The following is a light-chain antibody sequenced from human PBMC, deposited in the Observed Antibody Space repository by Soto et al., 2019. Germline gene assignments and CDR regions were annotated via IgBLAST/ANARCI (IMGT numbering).Light chain of an antibody. J-gene: IGLJ1*01. CDR2: GVS. V-gene: IGLV2-11*01. CDR1: SSDVGNYNY. Sequence: QSVLTQPRSVSGSPGQSVTISCTVTSSDVGNYNYVSWYQQYPGKVPKLMIYGVSKRPSGVPDRFSGSKSGSTASLTISGLQTEDEADYYCCSYAGSFIFVFGTGTKVTVL. CDR3: CSYAGSFIFV.